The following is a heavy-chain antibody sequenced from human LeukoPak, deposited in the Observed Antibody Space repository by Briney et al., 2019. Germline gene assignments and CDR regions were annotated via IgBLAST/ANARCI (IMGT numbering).Heavy chain of an antibody. D-gene: IGHD6-19*01. V-gene: IGHV1-46*01. J-gene: IGHJ4*02. Sequence: ASVKVSCKASGYTFTNYYMHWVRQAPGQGLEWMGIINPSGGTTGYAQKFQGRLTMTRDTSTCTVYMELSSLRSEDTAVYYCARDLDSSGHGDYFDYWGQGTLVTVSS. CDR1: GYTFTNYY. CDR3: ARDLDSSGHGDYFDY. CDR2: INPSGGTT.